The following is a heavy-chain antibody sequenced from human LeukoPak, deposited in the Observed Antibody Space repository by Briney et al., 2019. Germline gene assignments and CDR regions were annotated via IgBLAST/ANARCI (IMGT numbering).Heavy chain of an antibody. Sequence: GASVKVSCKASGYTFTGYYMHWVRQAPGQGLEWMGWINPNSGGTNYAQKFQGRVTMTRDTSISTAYMELRSLTSDDTAVFYCARDRVFYDYGTPPYDYWGQGTLVTVSS. D-gene: IGHD3-16*01. CDR2: INPNSGGT. J-gene: IGHJ4*02. CDR1: GYTFTGYY. CDR3: ARDRVFYDYGTPPYDY. V-gene: IGHV1-2*02.